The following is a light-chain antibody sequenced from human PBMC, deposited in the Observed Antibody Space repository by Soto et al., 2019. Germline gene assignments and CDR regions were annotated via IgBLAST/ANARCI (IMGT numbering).Light chain of an antibody. V-gene: IGKV1-27*01. Sequence: DIQMTQSPSSLSASIGDRVTITGRASQGISNYLAWYQQKPGEVPNLLIYAASTLQSGVPSRFSGSGSGTVFTLTITSLQPEDVATYYCQKYNSAPRTFGQGTKVDIK. CDR2: AAS. CDR1: QGISNY. J-gene: IGKJ1*01. CDR3: QKYNSAPRT.